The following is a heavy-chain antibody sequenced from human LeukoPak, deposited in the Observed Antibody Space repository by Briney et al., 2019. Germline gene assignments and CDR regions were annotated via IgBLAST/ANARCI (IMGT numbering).Heavy chain of an antibody. Sequence: GGSLRLSCAASGFTFSSYAMSWVRQAPGKGLEWVANIKQDGSEKDYVDSVKGRFTISRDNAKNSLYLQMNSLRAEDTAVYYCARRQGALYYYYMDVWGKGTTVTVSS. CDR3: ARRQGALYYYYMDV. CDR2: IKQDGSEK. CDR1: GFTFSSYA. J-gene: IGHJ6*03. V-gene: IGHV3-7*01.